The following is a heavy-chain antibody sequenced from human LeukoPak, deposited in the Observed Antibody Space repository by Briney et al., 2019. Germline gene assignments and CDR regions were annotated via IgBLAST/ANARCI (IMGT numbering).Heavy chain of an antibody. V-gene: IGHV1-18*01. CDR3: ARAVDAALRDLDY. CDR1: GCTFTSYG. Sequence: ASVKVSCKASGCTFTSYGISWVRQAPGQGLEWMGWISVYNGDTIYAQKLQGRVTMTTDTSTSTAYMELRSLRSDDTAVFYCARAVDAALRDLDYWGQGTLVTVSS. J-gene: IGHJ4*02. CDR2: ISVYNGDT. D-gene: IGHD5-18*01.